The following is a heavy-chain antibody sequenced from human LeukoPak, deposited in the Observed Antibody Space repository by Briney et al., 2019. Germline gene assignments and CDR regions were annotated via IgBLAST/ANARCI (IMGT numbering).Heavy chain of an antibody. J-gene: IGHJ4*02. V-gene: IGHV4-30-4*08. D-gene: IGHD5-24*01. CDR2: IYYSGST. CDR1: GGSIGSGDYY. CDR3: ARATLEMDTTLFDY. Sequence: SETLSLTCTVSGGSIGSGDYYWSWIRQPPGKGLEWIGYIYYSGSTYYNPSLKSRVTISVDTSKNQFSLKLSSVTAADTAVYYCARATLEMDTTLFDYWGQGTLVTVSS.